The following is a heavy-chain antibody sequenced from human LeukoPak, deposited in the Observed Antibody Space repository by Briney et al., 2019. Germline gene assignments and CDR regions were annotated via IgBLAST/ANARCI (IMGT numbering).Heavy chain of an antibody. CDR3: AANGYYSIDV. CDR1: GGSISSTNW. D-gene: IGHD2-8*01. J-gene: IGHJ6*03. V-gene: IGHV4-4*02. Sequence: PSETLSLTCTVSGGSISSTNWWSWVRQPPGKGLEWIGEIFHSGGTNYNPSLKSRISLSVDKSQNQFSLKLNSLTAADTAVYYCAANGYYSIDVWGKGTTVTVSS. CDR2: IFHSGGT.